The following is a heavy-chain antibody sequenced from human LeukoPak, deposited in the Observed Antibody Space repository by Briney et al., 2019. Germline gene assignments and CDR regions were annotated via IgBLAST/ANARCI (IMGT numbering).Heavy chain of an antibody. CDR1: GGTFSTYS. Sequence: ASVKVSCKASGGTFSTYSINWVRQAPGQGLEWMGRIIPILGITNYAQKFQGRVTITADKSTSTAYMELSSLISEDTAVYYCARDEGYYYGSGSYRGDKYAMDVWGQGTTVTVSS. CDR3: ARDEGYYYGSGSYRGDKYAMDV. J-gene: IGHJ6*02. CDR2: IIPILGIT. V-gene: IGHV1-69*04. D-gene: IGHD3-10*01.